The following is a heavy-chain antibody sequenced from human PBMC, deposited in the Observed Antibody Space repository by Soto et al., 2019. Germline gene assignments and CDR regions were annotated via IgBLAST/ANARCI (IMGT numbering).Heavy chain of an antibody. CDR2: ISTDGGNT. Sequence: EVQLVESGGDLVQPGGSLRLSCSASGFTFSIYAMHWVRQAPGKGLEYVSSISTDGGNTHYADSVKGRFTISRDNSKNTVYLQMRSLRADVTAVYYCVKGEYYYGRSGYYPFDDWGQGTLVTVSS. CDR1: GFTFSIYA. D-gene: IGHD3-22*01. J-gene: IGHJ4*02. CDR3: VKGEYYYGRSGYYPFDD. V-gene: IGHV3-64D*06.